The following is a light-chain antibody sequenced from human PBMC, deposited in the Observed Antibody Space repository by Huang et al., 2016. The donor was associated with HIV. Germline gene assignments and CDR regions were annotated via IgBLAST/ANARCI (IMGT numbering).Light chain of an antibody. CDR3: QKYNSAPYT. Sequence: DIQMTQSPSPLSTSVGDTVTITCRASQGISNFLAWYQQKPEQVPNLLIYSASTLPSGVPSRFSGSGSGPQFTLTIRSLQPEDVATYYCQKYNSAPYTFGQGTKLDIK. V-gene: IGKV1-27*01. CDR2: SAS. J-gene: IGKJ2*01. CDR1: QGISNF.